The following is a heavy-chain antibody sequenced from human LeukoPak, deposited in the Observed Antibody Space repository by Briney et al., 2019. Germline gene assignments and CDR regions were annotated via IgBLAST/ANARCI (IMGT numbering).Heavy chain of an antibody. D-gene: IGHD4-17*01. CDR3: ARGYLRRAGDSLDY. CDR2: IYYGGRT. V-gene: IGHV4-59*01. Sequence: SETLSLTCTVSGDSFSSYYWNWIRQPPGKGLEYIGYIYYGGRTIYNPSLKSRVTISVDTSKNQFSLRLDSVTAADTDVYYCARGYLRRAGDSLDYWGQGTLVTVSS. J-gene: IGHJ4*02. CDR1: GDSFSSYY.